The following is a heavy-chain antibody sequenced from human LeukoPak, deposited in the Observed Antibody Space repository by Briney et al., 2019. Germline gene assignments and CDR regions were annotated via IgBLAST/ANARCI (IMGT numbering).Heavy chain of an antibody. CDR1: GGSFSGYY. J-gene: IGHJ4*02. V-gene: IGHV4-34*01. CDR3: ARGGGDIVVVPAAVTYYFDY. CDR2: INHSGST. Sequence: SETLSLTCAVYGGSFSGYYWSWIRQPPGKGLEWIGEINHSGSTNYNPSLKSRVTISVDTSKNQFSLKLSSVTAADTAAYYCARGGGDIVVVPAAVTYYFDYWGQGTLVTVSS. D-gene: IGHD2-2*01.